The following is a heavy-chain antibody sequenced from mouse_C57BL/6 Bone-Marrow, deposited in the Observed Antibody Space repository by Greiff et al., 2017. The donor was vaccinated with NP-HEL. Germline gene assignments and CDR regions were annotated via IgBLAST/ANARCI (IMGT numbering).Heavy chain of an antibody. V-gene: IGHV1-39*01. CDR3: AREGGILFYDGGGFDY. D-gene: IGHD2-3*01. Sequence: VQLQQSGPELVKPGASVKISCKASGYSFTDYNMNWVKQSNGKSLEWIGVINPNYGTTSYNQKFKGKATLTVDQSSSTAYMQLNSLTSEASAVYYGAREGGILFYDGGGFDYWGQGTTLTVSS. CDR1: GYSFTDYN. CDR2: INPNYGTT. J-gene: IGHJ2*01.